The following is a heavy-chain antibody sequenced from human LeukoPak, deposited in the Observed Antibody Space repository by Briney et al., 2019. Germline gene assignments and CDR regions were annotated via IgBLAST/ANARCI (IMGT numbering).Heavy chain of an antibody. J-gene: IGHJ4*02. Sequence: PGESLKISCKGSGYSFTSYWISWVRQMPGKGLEWMGRIDHSDSYTNYSPSFQGHVTISADKSISTAYLQWSSLKASDTAMYYCARVIHLGELSLYDYWGQGALVTVSS. CDR3: ARVIHLGELSLYDY. V-gene: IGHV5-10-1*01. CDR1: GYSFTSYW. CDR2: IDHSDSYT. D-gene: IGHD3-16*02.